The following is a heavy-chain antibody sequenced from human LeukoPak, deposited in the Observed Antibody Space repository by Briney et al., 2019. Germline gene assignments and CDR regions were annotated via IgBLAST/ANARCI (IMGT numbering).Heavy chain of an antibody. CDR3: ARDLSSGWYDWFDP. D-gene: IGHD6-19*01. CDR1: GFTFSSYS. CDR2: ISSSSSYI. Sequence: GGSLRLSCAASGFTFSSYSMNWVRQAPGKELEWVSSISSSSSYIYYADSVKGRFTISRDNAKNSLYLQMNSLRAEDTAVYYCARDLSSGWYDWFDPWGQGTLVTVSS. V-gene: IGHV3-21*01. J-gene: IGHJ5*02.